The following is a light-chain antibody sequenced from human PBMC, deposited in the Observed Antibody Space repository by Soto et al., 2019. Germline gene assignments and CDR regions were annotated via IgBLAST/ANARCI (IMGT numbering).Light chain of an antibody. Sequence: EIVLTQSPATLSLSPGERATLSCRASQSVSSNYLAWYQQKPGQAPRLLIYEASSRATGIPDRFSGSGSGTDFTLTSSRLETEDFAVLYCQQYGTSEIIFGQGTRLEIK. CDR3: QQYGTSEII. V-gene: IGKV3-20*01. CDR1: QSVSSNY. J-gene: IGKJ5*01. CDR2: EAS.